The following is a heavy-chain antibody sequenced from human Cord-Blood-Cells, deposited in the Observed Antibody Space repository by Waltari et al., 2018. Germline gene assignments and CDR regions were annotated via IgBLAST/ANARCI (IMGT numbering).Heavy chain of an antibody. D-gene: IGHD6-19*01. V-gene: IGHV1-2*02. Sequence: VQLVQSGAEVKKPGASVKVSCKASGYTFTGHYMHWVRQAPGQGLEWMGWINPNSGGTNYAQKFQGRATMTRDTSISTAYMELSRLRSDDTAVYYCARRGPYSSGWYGYWGQGTLVTVSS. CDR1: GYTFTGHY. CDR2: INPNSGGT. CDR3: ARRGPYSSGWYGY. J-gene: IGHJ4*02.